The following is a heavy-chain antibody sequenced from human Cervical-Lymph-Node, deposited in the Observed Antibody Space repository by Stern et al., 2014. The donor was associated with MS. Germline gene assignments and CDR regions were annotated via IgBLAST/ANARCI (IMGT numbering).Heavy chain of an antibody. CDR3: ATPSTVTVGGMDV. Sequence: QVQLVESGAEVKKPGSSVQVSCKASGGTFSSQAINWVRQAPGQGLEWVGVISPIFGTPNYEQKVQNRVTITANESTSTAYMDLSSLRSEDTAVYYCATPSTVTVGGMDVWGQGTTVTVSS. V-gene: IGHV1-69*01. D-gene: IGHD4-17*01. J-gene: IGHJ6*02. CDR1: GGTFSSQA. CDR2: ISPIFGTP.